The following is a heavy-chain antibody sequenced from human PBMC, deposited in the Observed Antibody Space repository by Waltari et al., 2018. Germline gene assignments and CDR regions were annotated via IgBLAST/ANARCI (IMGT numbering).Heavy chain of an antibody. D-gene: IGHD5-12*01. Sequence: VQLQESGPGLVKPSETLSLTCTVSGGSISSHYWSWIRQPPGKGLEWIGYIYYSGSTNYNPSLKSRVTISVDTSKNQFSLKLSSVTAADTAVYYCAREGMVATSYYGMDVWGQGTTVTVSS. V-gene: IGHV4-59*11. J-gene: IGHJ6*02. CDR2: IYYSGST. CDR3: AREGMVATSYYGMDV. CDR1: GGSISSHY.